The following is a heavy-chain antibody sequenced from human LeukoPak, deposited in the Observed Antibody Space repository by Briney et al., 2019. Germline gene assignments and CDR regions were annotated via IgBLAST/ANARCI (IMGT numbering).Heavy chain of an antibody. CDR3: ARSIYRSSWFDY. CDR1: AYTFTNYY. J-gene: IGHJ4*02. D-gene: IGHD6-13*01. Sequence: ASVKVSCKASAYTFTNYYIQWVRQAPGQGREGMGMINPSGGTTSYAQKLQGRVTMTSDTSTSTVYMELSSLRSDDTAEYYCARSIYRSSWFDYGGQGTLVTVSS. V-gene: IGHV1-46*01. CDR2: INPSGGTT.